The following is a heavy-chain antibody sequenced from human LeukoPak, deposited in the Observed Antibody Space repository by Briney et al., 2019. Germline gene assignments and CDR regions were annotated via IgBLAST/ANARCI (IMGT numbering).Heavy chain of an antibody. CDR2: IIPIFGIA. J-gene: IGHJ6*02. CDR3: ATHRYCSSTSCQGLGDYYYGMDV. V-gene: IGHV1-69*04. Sequence: SVKVSCKASAGTFSSYAISWVRQAPGQGLEWMGRIIPIFGIASYAQKFQGRVTITADKSTSTAYMELSSLRSEDTAVYYCATHRYCSSTSCQGLGDYYYGMDVWGQGTTVTVSS. CDR1: AGTFSSYA. D-gene: IGHD2-2*01.